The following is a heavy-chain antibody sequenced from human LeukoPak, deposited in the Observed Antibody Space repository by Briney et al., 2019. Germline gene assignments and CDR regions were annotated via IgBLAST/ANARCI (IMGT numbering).Heavy chain of an antibody. CDR2: ISAYNGNT. D-gene: IGHD3-3*01. CDR3: ARRRDFWSGYRDYYYYYMDV. V-gene: IGHV1-18*01. CDR1: VYTFTSYG. J-gene: IGHJ6*03. Sequence: ESSETVSCKASVYTFTSYGISWGRQAPGQRLEWMGWISAYNGNTNYAQKLQGRVTMTTDTSTSTAYMDLRSLRSDDTAVYYCARRRDFWSGYRDYYYYYMDVWGKGTTVTVSS.